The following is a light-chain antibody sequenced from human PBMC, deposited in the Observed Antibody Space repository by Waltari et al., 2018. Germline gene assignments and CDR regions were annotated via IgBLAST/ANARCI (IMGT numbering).Light chain of an antibody. Sequence: DIQMTQSPSSLSASVGDRFTITCRPSQSISNWLAWYQQKPGKAPKLLIFNSSTLESGVPSRFSGRGSGTEFTLTISSLQPDDFATYYCQQYNSYSLLSFGGGTKVEIK. CDR1: QSISNW. CDR3: QQYNSYSLLS. CDR2: NSS. V-gene: IGKV1-5*03. J-gene: IGKJ4*01.